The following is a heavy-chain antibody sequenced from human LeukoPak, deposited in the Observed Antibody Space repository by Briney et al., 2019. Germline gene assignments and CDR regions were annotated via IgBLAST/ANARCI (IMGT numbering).Heavy chain of an antibody. Sequence: SETLSLTCAVSGGSISSSHWWTWVRQPPGQGLEWIGEIYHSGSTNYNPSLKSRLTISVDKSKNQFSLKLSSVTAADTAVYYCARGGGYDSSAILDYWGQGTLVTVSS. D-gene: IGHD3-22*01. V-gene: IGHV4-4*02. CDR3: ARGGGYDSSAILDY. CDR2: IYHSGST. J-gene: IGHJ4*02. CDR1: GGSISSSHW.